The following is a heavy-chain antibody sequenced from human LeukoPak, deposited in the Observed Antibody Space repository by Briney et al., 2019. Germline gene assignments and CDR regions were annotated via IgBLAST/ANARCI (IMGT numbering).Heavy chain of an antibody. V-gene: IGHV3-7*01. D-gene: IGHD3-9*01. CDR2: IKQDGSEK. Sequence: SGGSLRLSCAASVFTYSSHWMSWARQAPGKGLEWVANIKQDGSEKYYVDSVKGRFTISRDNAKNSLYLQLNSLRAEDTAVYFCAREIRGVTGRDYWGQGTLVTVSS. CDR1: VFTYSSHW. CDR3: AREIRGVTGRDY. J-gene: IGHJ4*02.